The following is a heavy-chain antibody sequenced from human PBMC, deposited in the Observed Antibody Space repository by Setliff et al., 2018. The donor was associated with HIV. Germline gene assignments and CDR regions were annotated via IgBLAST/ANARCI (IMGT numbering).Heavy chain of an antibody. CDR1: GFNFSTYD. D-gene: IGHD3-9*01. CDR2: IWYDGSNK. Sequence: SLKISCAASGFNFSTYDMHWVRQAPGKGLEWVAVIWYDGSNKYYGDSVKGRFTVSRDNSKNTVYLQMNSLRGEGTAVYYCARDVVNMKEDPGYFGYWGQGTLVTVSS. CDR3: ARDVVNMKEDPGYFGY. V-gene: IGHV3-33*01. J-gene: IGHJ4*02.